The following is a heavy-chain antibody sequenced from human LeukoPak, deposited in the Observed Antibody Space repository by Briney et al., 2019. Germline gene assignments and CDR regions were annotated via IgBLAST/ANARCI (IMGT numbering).Heavy chain of an antibody. D-gene: IGHD3-22*01. CDR2: MNPNSGNT. CDR1: GYTFTSYD. CDR3: ARSKDYYDSSGYGEADAFDI. Sequence: ASVKVSCKASGYTFTSYDINWVRQATGQGLEWMGWMNPNSGNTGYAQKFQGRVTMTRDTSISTAYMELSRLRSDDTAVYYCARSKDYYDSSGYGEADAFDIWGQGTMVTVSS. J-gene: IGHJ3*02. V-gene: IGHV1-8*01.